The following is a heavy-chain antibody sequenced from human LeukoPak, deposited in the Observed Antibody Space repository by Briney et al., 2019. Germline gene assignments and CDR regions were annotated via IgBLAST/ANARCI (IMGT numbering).Heavy chain of an antibody. V-gene: IGHV3-43*02. CDR2: ISGDGGST. J-gene: IGHJ4*02. CDR1: GFTFDDYA. Sequence: GGSLRLPCAASGFTFDDYAMHWVRQAPGKGLEWVSLISGDGGSTYYADSVKGRFTISRDNSKNSLYLQMNSLRTEDTALYYCAKDPHLGHYDSSGPPGGDYWGQGTLVTVSS. CDR3: AKDPHLGHYDSSGPPGGDY. D-gene: IGHD3-22*01.